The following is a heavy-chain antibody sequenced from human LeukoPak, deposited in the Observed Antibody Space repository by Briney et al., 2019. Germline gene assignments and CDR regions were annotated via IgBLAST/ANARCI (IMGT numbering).Heavy chain of an antibody. V-gene: IGHV3-23*01. D-gene: IGHD1-26*01. Sequence: PGGSLRLSCAASGFTFSTYAMSWVRQAPGKGLEWVSAISGSGGSTYYADSVKGRFTISRDNSKNTLYLQMNSLRAEDTAVYYCATGGSGSYLPYYMDVWGKGTTVAVSS. J-gene: IGHJ6*03. CDR2: ISGSGGST. CDR3: ATGGSGSYLPYYMDV. CDR1: GFTFSTYA.